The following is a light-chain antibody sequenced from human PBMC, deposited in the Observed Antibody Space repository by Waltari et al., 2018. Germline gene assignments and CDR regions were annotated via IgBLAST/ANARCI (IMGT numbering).Light chain of an antibody. V-gene: IGLV2-8*01. CDR3: SSVAGSNNV. CDR2: EVT. J-gene: IGLJ1*01. CDR1: NSDIGLYNY. Sequence: QSALTQPPSASGSPGESVTISCTGTNSDIGLYNYVSWYQQHPGKAPKLMIYEVTKRPSGVPDRCSGSKSGNTASLTVSGLQTDDEADYFGSSVAGSNNVFGSGTKVTVL.